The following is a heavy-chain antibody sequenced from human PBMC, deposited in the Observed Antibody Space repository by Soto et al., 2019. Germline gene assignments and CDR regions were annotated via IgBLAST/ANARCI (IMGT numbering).Heavy chain of an antibody. D-gene: IGHD6-19*01. J-gene: IGHJ4*02. Sequence: ASVKVSCKASGFTFTSSAVHWVRQARGQRLEWMGWINAGSGNTKYAQKFQDRVTITRDISASTAYMELSSLRSEDTAVYYCARDVYSSGWYYFDYWGQGTLVTVSS. CDR1: GFTFTSSA. V-gene: IGHV1-3*01. CDR2: INAGSGNT. CDR3: ARDVYSSGWYYFDY.